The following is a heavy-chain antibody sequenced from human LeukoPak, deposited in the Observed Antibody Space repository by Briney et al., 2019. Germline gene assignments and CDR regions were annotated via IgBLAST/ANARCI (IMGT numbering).Heavy chain of an antibody. J-gene: IGHJ4*02. CDR1: GFTFSSYA. CDR3: VSFYETY. CDR2: ISYDGSNK. Sequence: PGGSLRLSCVASGFTFSSYAMHWVRQAPGKGPEWVAVISYDGSNKYEADSVKGRFTISKDNTKNTVYLQMNNLRAEDTAVYYCVSFYETYWGRGTLVTVSS. D-gene: IGHD2-2*01. V-gene: IGHV3-30-3*01.